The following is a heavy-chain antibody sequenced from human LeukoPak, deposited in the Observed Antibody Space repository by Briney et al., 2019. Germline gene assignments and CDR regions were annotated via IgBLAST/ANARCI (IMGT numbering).Heavy chain of an antibody. Sequence: NPSETLSLTCAVYGGSFSGYYWSWIRQPPGKGLEWIGEINHSGSTNYNPSLKSRVTISVDTSKNQFSLKLSSVTAADTAVYYCASIYYYDSAPIDPWGQGTLVTVSS. CDR1: GGSFSGYY. CDR2: INHSGST. D-gene: IGHD3-22*01. J-gene: IGHJ5*02. CDR3: ASIYYYDSAPIDP. V-gene: IGHV4-34*01.